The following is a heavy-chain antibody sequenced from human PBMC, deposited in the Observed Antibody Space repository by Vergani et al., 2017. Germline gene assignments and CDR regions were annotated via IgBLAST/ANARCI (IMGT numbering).Heavy chain of an antibody. CDR1: GFTFSNAW. CDR3: TRAGGRGYCSSTSCYKPFDY. CDR2: IKSKTDGGTT. D-gene: IGHD2-2*02. Sequence: EVQLLESGGGLVQPGGSLRLSCAASGFTFSNAWMSWVRQAPGKGLEWVGRIKSKTDGGTTDYAAPVKGRFTISRDDSKSIAYLQMNSLKTEDTAVYYCTRAGGRGYCSSTSCYKPFDYWGQGTLVTVSS. J-gene: IGHJ4*02. V-gene: IGHV3-15*01.